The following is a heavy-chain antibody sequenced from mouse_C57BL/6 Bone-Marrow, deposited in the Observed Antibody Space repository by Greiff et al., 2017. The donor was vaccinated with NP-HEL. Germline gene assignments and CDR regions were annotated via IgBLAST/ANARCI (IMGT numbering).Heavy chain of an antibody. CDR2: ISDGGSYT. D-gene: IGHD2-4*01. CDR1: GFTFSSYA. V-gene: IGHV5-4*01. CDR3: ASFLIYYDYAYAMDY. J-gene: IGHJ4*01. Sequence: EVQLVESGGGLVKPGGSLKLSCAASGFTFSSYAMSWVRQTPEKRLEWVATISDGGSYTYYPDNVKGRFTISRDNAKNNLYLQMSHLKSEDTAMHDCASFLIYYDYAYAMDYWGQGTSVTVSS.